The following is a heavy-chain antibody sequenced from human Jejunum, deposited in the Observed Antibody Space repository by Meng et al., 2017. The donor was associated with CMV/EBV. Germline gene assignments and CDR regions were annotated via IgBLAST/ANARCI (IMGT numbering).Heavy chain of an antibody. D-gene: IGHD1-14*01. V-gene: IGHV1-2*02. CDR1: GYTFTDDY. CDR3: ARGATGTTFDS. J-gene: IGHJ4*02. Sequence: KTSGYTFTDDYVHWVRQAPGQGPEWLGCINPRFGNTNFAQKFEGRVTMTSDKSTRTAYMELTSLRSDDTAVYYCARGATGTTFDSWGQGTLVTVSS. CDR2: INPRFGNT.